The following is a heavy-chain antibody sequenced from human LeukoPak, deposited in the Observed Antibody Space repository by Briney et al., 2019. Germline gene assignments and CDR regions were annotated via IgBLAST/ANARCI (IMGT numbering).Heavy chain of an antibody. Sequence: SETLSLTCTVSGYSISSGYYWGWIRQPPGKGLEWIGSIYHSGSAYYNPSLQTRVTISVDKSKNQFSLNLSSMTAADTAVYYCARVRAGCSSTSCYLDPWGQGTLVTVSS. V-gene: IGHV4-38-2*02. CDR3: ARVRAGCSSTSCYLDP. D-gene: IGHD2-2*01. CDR1: GYSISSGYY. CDR2: IYHSGSA. J-gene: IGHJ5*02.